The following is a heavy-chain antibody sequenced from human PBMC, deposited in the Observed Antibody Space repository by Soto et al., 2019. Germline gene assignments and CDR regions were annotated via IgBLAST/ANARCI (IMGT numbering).Heavy chain of an antibody. D-gene: IGHD3-9*01. CDR2: IDPSDSYT. CDR1: GYSFTSYW. Sequence: EVQLVQSGAEVKKPGESLRISCKGSGYSFTSYWISWVRQMPGKGLEWMGRIDPSDSYTNYSPSFQGHVTISADKSISTAYLQWSSLKSSDTAMYYCARGYWDILTGYYSPHDACDIWGQGTMVTVSS. J-gene: IGHJ3*02. V-gene: IGHV5-10-1*03. CDR3: ARGYWDILTGYYSPHDACDI.